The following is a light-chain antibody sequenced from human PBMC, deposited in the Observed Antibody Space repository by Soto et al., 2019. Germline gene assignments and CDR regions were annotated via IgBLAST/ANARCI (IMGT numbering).Light chain of an antibody. Sequence: EIVLTQSPGTLSLSPGERAPLSCRASQSVASQLAWYQHKPGQAPRLLIYGASTSATGIPASFSGSGSGTEFTLTISSLRSEDFAVYYCQQYTDWPITYGQGTRLEIK. J-gene: IGKJ5*01. CDR1: QSVASQ. V-gene: IGKV3-15*01. CDR3: QQYTDWPIT. CDR2: GAS.